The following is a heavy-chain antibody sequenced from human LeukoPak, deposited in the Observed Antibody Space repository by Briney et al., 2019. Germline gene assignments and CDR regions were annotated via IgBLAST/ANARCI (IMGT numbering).Heavy chain of an antibody. V-gene: IGHV3-23*01. Sequence: ETLSLTCTVSGGSISSGGYYWSWVRQAPGQGLEWVSTISDDGSGTYYADSVKGRFTISRDNSKNTLFLQINSLRAEDSAVYYCATDRERDPSVYYLVGGQGTLITVSS. J-gene: IGHJ4*02. CDR1: GGSISSGGYY. D-gene: IGHD3-22*01. CDR3: ATDRERDPSVYYLV. CDR2: ISDDGSGT.